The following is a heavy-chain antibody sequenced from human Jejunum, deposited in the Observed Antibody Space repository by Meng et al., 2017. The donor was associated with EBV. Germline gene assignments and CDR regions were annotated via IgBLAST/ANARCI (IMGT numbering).Heavy chain of an antibody. CDR2: TFYRSMWYN. CDR3: TRESTTGCVDY. V-gene: IGHV6-1*01. Sequence: QVPPRHSGPALLNPSPTSSLTCPISGAMFFSNSVAWNWIRQSPSRGLEWLGRTFYRSMWYNHYAPSVESRITINADTSKNQFSLQLNSVTPEDTAVYYCTRESTTGCVDYWGQGTLVTVSS. D-gene: IGHD1-1*01. J-gene: IGHJ4*02. CDR1: GAMFFSNSVA.